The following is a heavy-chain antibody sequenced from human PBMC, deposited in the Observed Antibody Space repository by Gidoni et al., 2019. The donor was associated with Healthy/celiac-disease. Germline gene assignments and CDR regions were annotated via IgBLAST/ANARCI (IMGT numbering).Heavy chain of an antibody. CDR2: INAGNGNT. Sequence: QVQLVQSGAEVKKPGASVKVSCKASGYTFTSYAMHWVRQAPGQRLEWMGWINAGNGNTKYSQKFQGRVTITRDTSASTAYMELSSLRSEDTAVYYCARDTDPHYTGDGMDVWGQGTTVTVSS. D-gene: IGHD4-4*01. J-gene: IGHJ6*02. V-gene: IGHV1-3*01. CDR3: ARDTDPHYTGDGMDV. CDR1: GYTFTSYA.